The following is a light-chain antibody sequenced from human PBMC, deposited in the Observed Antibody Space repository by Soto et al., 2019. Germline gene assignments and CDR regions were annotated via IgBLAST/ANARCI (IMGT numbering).Light chain of an antibody. CDR1: QSISTE. V-gene: IGKV3-15*01. CDR3: QQGHNWPLT. Sequence: EIVMTQSPATLSVSPGERATLSCRASQSISTELAWYHQKPGQTPRLLIYSASTRATGVPARFTGSGSGSEFTLTISGLKSEDFAIYYCQQGHNWPLTFGQGTRLEI. CDR2: SAS. J-gene: IGKJ2*01.